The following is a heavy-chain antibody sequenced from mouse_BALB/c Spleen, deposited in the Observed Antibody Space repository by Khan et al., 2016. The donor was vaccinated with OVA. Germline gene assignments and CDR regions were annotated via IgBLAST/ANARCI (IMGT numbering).Heavy chain of an antibody. CDR3: ASDRYDYVDY. J-gene: IGHJ2*01. CDR1: GYTFTDYS. D-gene: IGHD2-14*01. V-gene: IGHV9-2-1*01. Sequence: QIQMEQSGPELKKPGETVKISCKASGYTFTDYSMHWVKQAPGKGLKWMGWINTETGEPTYADDFKGRFAFSLEPSASTAYLQINNLKNEETATDFCASDRYDYVDYWGQGTTLTVSS. CDR2: INTETGEP.